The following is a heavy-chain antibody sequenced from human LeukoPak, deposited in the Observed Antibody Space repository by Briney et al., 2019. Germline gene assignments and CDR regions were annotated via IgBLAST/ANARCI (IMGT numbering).Heavy chain of an antibody. CDR3: ARDGLSTTGTTWEDYYYYGMDV. D-gene: IGHD1-1*01. V-gene: IGHV1-3*01. Sequence: AASVKVSCKAYGYTFTSYAMHWVRQAPGQRLEWMGWINAGNGNTKYSQKFQGRVTITRDTSASTAYMELSSLRSEDTAVYYCARDGLSTTGTTWEDYYYYGMDVWGKGTTVTVSS. CDR2: INAGNGNT. J-gene: IGHJ6*04. CDR1: GYTFTSYA.